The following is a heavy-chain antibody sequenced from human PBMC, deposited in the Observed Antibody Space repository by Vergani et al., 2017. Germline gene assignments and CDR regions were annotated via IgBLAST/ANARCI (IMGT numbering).Heavy chain of an antibody. V-gene: IGHV3-30-3*01. CDR3: ARGWEYYSSGWYIRGSSYFDY. J-gene: IGHJ4*02. Sequence: HVQLVESGGGVVQPGRSLRLSCAASGFTFSSYAMHWVRQAPGKGLEWVAVISYDGSNKYYADSVKGRFTISRDNSKNTLYLQMNSLRAEDTAVYYCARGWEYYSSGWYIRGSSYFDYWSQGTLVTVSS. D-gene: IGHD6-19*01. CDR2: ISYDGSNK. CDR1: GFTFSSYA.